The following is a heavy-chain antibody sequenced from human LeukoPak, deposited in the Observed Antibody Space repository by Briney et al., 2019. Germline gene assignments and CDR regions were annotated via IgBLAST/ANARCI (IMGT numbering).Heavy chain of an antibody. Sequence: GGSLRLSCAASGFTFSSYAMSWVRQAPGKGLEWVSSISGSGDNTYYADSVKGRFTISRDSSKNTLYLQMNTLRAEDTALYYCAKQGNAYDVWGQGTLVTVSS. V-gene: IGHV3-23*01. CDR2: ISGSGDNT. J-gene: IGHJ3*01. CDR3: AKQGNAYDV. CDR1: GFTFSSYA.